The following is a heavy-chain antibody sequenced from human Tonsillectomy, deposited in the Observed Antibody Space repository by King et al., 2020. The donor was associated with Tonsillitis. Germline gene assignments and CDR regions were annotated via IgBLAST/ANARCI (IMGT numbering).Heavy chain of an antibody. CDR3: AKEYYDILTGDYARPLYY. D-gene: IGHD3-9*01. Sequence: VQLVESGGGLVQPGGSLRLSCAASGFTFSSYAMSWVRQAPGKGLEWVSAISGSGGSIYYADSVKGRFTISRDNSKNTLYLQVNSLRAEDTAVYYCAKEYYDILTGDYARPLYYWGQGTRVTVFS. CDR1: GFTFSSYA. V-gene: IGHV3-23*04. CDR2: ISGSGGSI. J-gene: IGHJ4*02.